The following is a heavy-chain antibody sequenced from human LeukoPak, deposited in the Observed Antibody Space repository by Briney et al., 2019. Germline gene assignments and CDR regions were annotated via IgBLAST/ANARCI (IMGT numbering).Heavy chain of an antibody. V-gene: IGHV3-21*01. CDR2: ISSSSSYI. Sequence: GGSLRLSCAASGFTFSSYNMNWVRQAPGKGLEWVSSISSSSSYIYYADSVKGRFTISRDNARNSLFLQMNSLRPEDTAVYYCARGPDYDILADYFDYWGQGTLVTVSS. J-gene: IGHJ4*02. CDR1: GFTFSSYN. CDR3: ARGPDYDILADYFDY. D-gene: IGHD3-9*01.